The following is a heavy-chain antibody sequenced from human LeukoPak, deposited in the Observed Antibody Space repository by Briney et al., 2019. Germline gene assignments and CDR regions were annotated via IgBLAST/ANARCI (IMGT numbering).Heavy chain of an antibody. D-gene: IGHD4-23*01. V-gene: IGHV4-38-2*02. CDR2: IYHSGST. J-gene: IGHJ4*02. Sequence: PSETLSLTCTVSGYSISSGYYWGWIRQPPGKGLEWIGSIYHSGSTYYNPSLKSRVTISVDTSKNQFSLKLSSVTAAVTAVYYCARDSPYGGKAGDFDYWGQGTLVTVSS. CDR1: GYSISSGYY. CDR3: ARDSPYGGKAGDFDY.